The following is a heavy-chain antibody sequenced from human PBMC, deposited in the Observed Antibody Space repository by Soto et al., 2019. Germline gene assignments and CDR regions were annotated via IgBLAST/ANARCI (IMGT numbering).Heavy chain of an antibody. Sequence: QVQLQASGPGLVKPSETLSLTCTVSGGSISTYYWNWIRQSAGNGLEWIGRVYISGSTNYHPSLKRRVAMSVDTSNIQFSLKVTSVTGADTAVYYCARGGRDGFDICGQGTLVTVSS. V-gene: IGHV4-4*07. CDR1: GGSISTYY. CDR3: ARGGRDGFDI. CDR2: VYISGST. J-gene: IGHJ3*02.